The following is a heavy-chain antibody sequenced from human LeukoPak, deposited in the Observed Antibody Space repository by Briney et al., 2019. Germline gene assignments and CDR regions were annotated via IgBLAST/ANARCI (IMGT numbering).Heavy chain of an antibody. CDR1: GYTFTGYY. CDR2: INPNSGGT. CDR3: ARYPCSDGSCYSDY. V-gene: IGHV1-2*02. D-gene: IGHD2-15*01. J-gene: IGHJ4*02. Sequence: GASVKVSCKASGYTFTGYYMHWVRQAPGQGLEWMGWINPNSGGTNYAQKFQGRVTMTRDTSISTAYMELSRLRSDDTAVYYCARYPCSDGSCYSDYWGQGTLVTVSS.